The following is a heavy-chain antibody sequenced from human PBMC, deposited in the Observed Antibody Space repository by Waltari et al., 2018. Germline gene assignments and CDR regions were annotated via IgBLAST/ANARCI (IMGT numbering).Heavy chain of an antibody. D-gene: IGHD2-21*02. CDR1: GFTFSRSW. CDR2: IQQNGSEK. V-gene: IGHV3-7*01. J-gene: IGHJ5*02. Sequence: EVQLVESGGDLVQPGGSLRLSCAASGFTFSRSWMTWVRQAPGKGLEWVGNIQQNGSEKWDADSVRGRFTISRDNAMNSLYQQMNSLRVEDTAVYYCARDLVATPPWGQGTLVTVSS. CDR3: ARDLVATPP.